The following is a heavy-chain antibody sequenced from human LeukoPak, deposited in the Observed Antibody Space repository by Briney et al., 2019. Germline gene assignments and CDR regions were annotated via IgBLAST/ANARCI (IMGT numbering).Heavy chain of an antibody. CDR3: AVLWFGELWFYYYYGMDV. CDR2: MNPNSGNT. V-gene: IGHV1-8*01. CDR1: GYTFTSYD. J-gene: IGHJ6*02. D-gene: IGHD3-10*01. Sequence: ASVKVSCKASGYTFTSYDINWVRQATGQGLEWMGWMNPNSGNTGYAQKFQGRVTMTRNTSISTAYMELSSLRSEGTAVYYCAVLWFGELWFYYYYGMDVWGQGTTVTVSS.